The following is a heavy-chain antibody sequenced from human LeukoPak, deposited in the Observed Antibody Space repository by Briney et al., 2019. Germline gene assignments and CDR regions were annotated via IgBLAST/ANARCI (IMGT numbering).Heavy chain of an antibody. CDR1: GYTFTGYY. V-gene: IGHV1-2*02. Sequence: ASVKVSCKASGYTFTGYYMHWVRQAPGQGLEWMGWINPNSGGTNYAQKFQGRVTMTRDTSISTAYMELSRLRSDDTAVYYCARVRLRWVHASHAFDIWGQGTMVTVSS. CDR2: INPNSGGT. CDR3: ARVRLRWVHASHAFDI. D-gene: IGHD4-23*01. J-gene: IGHJ3*02.